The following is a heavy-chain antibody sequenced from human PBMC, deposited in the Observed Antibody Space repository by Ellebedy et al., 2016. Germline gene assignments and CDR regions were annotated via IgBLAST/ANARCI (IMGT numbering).Heavy chain of an antibody. CDR1: GYSFTTYW. D-gene: IGHD5-24*01. V-gene: IGHV5-51*01. CDR3: AREARDGYSDY. CDR2: IYPGDSDT. Sequence: GESLKISXKGSGYSFTTYWIGWVRQMPGKGLEWMGIIYPGDSDTRYSPSFQGQVTISADMSINTAHLQWSSLKASDTAMYFCAREARDGYSDYWGQGTLVTVSS. J-gene: IGHJ4*02.